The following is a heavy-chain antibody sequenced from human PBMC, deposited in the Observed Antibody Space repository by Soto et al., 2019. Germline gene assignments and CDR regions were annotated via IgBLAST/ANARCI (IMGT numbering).Heavy chain of an antibody. J-gene: IGHJ4*01. CDR3: AHRVLRTVFGLVTTTAIYFDF. CDR1: GFSLTTRGVG. Sequence: QITLNESGPTVVRPTETITLTCRFSGFSLTTRGVGVGWMRQSPGKAPERLPLIYWDDDKRYSASLKSRLTITKDNSKNQVVLTVSDLDQTETATYYCAHRVLRTVFGLVTTTAIYFDFWGHGTSVAVSS. D-gene: IGHD3-3*01. CDR2: IYWDDDK. V-gene: IGHV2-5*02.